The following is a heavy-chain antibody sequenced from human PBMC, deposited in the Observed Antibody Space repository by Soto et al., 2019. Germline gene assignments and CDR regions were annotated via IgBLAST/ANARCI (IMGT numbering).Heavy chain of an antibody. CDR3: ARSCPGDGGYDF. J-gene: IGHJ4*02. Sequence: QVQLVQSGAEVKKPGAPVKVSCKASGYTFASYDINWVRQATGQGLEWMGWMSPNSGNTGYAQKFRGRVIMTRDTSTSTAYMELSSLRSEDTAVYYCARSCPGDGGYDFWGQGTLVTVSS. D-gene: IGHD5-12*01. CDR1: GYTFASYD. CDR2: MSPNSGNT. V-gene: IGHV1-8*01.